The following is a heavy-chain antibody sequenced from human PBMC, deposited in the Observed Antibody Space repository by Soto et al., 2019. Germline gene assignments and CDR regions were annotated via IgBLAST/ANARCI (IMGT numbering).Heavy chain of an antibody. V-gene: IGHV3-23*01. J-gene: IGHJ2*01. CDR1: GFTFSSYA. Sequence: GGSLRLSCAASGFTFSSYAMSWVRQAPGKGLEWVSAISGSGGSTYYADSVKGRFTISRNNSKNTLYLQMNSLRAEDTAVYYCAKVRTVTPYYWYFDLWGLCTLVTVSA. CDR2: ISGSGGST. D-gene: IGHD4-17*01. CDR3: AKVRTVTPYYWYFDL.